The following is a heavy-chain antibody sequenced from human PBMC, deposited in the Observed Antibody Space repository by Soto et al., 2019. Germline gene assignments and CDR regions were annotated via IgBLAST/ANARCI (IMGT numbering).Heavy chain of an antibody. Sequence: SGPTLVHPTQTLTLTCTFSGFSLSTFGMGVCWIRHPPVKALEWLALIYWNDDKRYSPSLNSRLTIAKDTSKNLVVLTMTNVDTVDAATYYCVNSHDRSPSHXWGQATLVTVSX. CDR3: VNSHDRSPSHX. V-gene: IGHV2-5*01. J-gene: IGHJ4*02. CDR1: GFSLSTFGMG. CDR2: IYWNDDK.